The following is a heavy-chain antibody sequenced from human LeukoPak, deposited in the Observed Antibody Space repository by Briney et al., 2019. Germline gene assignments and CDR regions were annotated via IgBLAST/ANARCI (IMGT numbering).Heavy chain of an antibody. CDR2: ISTYNDNT. D-gene: IGHD4-17*01. CDR1: GYPFTSYG. V-gene: IGHV1-18*04. J-gene: IGHJ4*02. CDR3: ARDGDYGDYLDY. Sequence: GASVKVSCKASGYPFTSYGFSWVRQAPGQGLGWMGRISTYNDNTHYAQKLQGRVTMTTDTSTSTAYMELRSLRSDDTAVYYCARDGDYGDYLDYCGQGTLVTVSS.